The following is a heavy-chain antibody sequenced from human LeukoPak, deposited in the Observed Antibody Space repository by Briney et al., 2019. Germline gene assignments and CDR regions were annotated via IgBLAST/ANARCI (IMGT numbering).Heavy chain of an antibody. Sequence: AGTLCLSCAASGFTFSSYSRMWVRQAPGKGLEWVSYISCSSTTIYYAYSVKGRFTIARDNAKNSVYLRMNSMRAEDTAVYYCAGDGFMDHGDVIVVPAAMRFMDVWGKGTTVTVSS. J-gene: IGHJ6*03. CDR3: AGDGFMDHGDVIVVPAAMRFMDV. CDR2: ISCSSTTI. CDR1: GFTFSSYS. V-gene: IGHV3-48*01. D-gene: IGHD2-2*01.